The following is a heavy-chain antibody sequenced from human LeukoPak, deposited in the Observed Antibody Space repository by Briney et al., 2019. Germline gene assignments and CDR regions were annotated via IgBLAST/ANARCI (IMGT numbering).Heavy chain of an antibody. CDR3: AKDRYGDSGGYFVL. J-gene: IGHJ2*01. V-gene: IGHV3-23*01. CDR1: GITFSSYA. CDR2: ISGTGGRI. D-gene: IGHD4-17*01. Sequence: GGSLRLSCAPSGITFSSYAMSWVRPAPGKGLEWVSAISGTGGRIYYGDSVKGRFTISRDNSKNTLYLQMNSLRAEDTAIYYCAKDRYGDSGGYFVLWGRGTLVTVSS.